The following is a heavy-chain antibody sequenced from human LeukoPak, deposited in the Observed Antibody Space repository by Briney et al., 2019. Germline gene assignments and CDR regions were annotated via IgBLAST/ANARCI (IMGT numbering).Heavy chain of an antibody. CDR1: RFTFSSYA. D-gene: IGHD4-17*01. J-gene: IGHJ5*01. V-gene: IGHV3-23*01. Sequence: GGSLRLSCAASRFTFSSYAMSWVRQAPGKGLEWVSDINGSGGTTYYADSVKGRFTISRDNSKNTLYLQMNSLRAEDTAVYYCANPPTVTKTRFDSWGQGTLVTVSS. CDR2: INGSGGTT. CDR3: ANPPTVTKTRFDS.